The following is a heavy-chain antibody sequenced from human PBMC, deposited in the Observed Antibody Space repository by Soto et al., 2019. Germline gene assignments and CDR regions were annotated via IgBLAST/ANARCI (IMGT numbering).Heavy chain of an antibody. CDR1: GFTFSDYA. CDR2: ISGSGAST. J-gene: IGHJ4*02. D-gene: IGHD2-8*01. CDR3: AKDRPPRGVYGDYFDS. V-gene: IGHV3-23*01. Sequence: GASLRLSCAASGFTFSDYAMIWVRQAPGKGLEWVSAISGSGASTNYADSVKGRFTISRDNSKNTLYLQMNSLRVEDTAVYYCAKDRPPRGVYGDYFDSWGQGALVTVSS.